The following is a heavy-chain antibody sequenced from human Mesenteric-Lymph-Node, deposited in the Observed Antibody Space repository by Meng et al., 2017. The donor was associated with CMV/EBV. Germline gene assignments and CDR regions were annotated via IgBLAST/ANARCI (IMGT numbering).Heavy chain of an antibody. CDR1: GFTFSRYS. J-gene: IGHJ6*02. V-gene: IGHV3-48*04. CDR2: IGSSSSSNTI. D-gene: IGHD1-20*01. CDR3: ARGWDLYNWNYYYGMDV. Sequence: GESLKISCAASGFTFSRYSMNWVRQAPGKGLEWVSYIGSSSSSNTIYNEDSVKGRFTISRDNAKNLLYLQMNSLRAEDTAVYYCARGWDLYNWNYYYGMDVWGQGTTVTVSS.